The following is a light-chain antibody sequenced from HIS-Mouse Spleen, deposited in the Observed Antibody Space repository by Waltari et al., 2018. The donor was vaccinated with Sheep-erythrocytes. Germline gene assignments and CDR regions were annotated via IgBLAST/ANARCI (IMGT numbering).Light chain of an antibody. Sequence: QSVLTQPPSASGTPGQRVTISCSGSSSNIGSNYVYWYQHLPGTAPKPLIYRNKQRPSGVIHRCSGSTSGTPPSLDISVLRSEDEAYYYCAAWDDSLSGPVFGGGTKLTVL. V-gene: IGLV1-47*01. J-gene: IGLJ3*02. CDR3: AAWDDSLSGPV. CDR2: RNK. CDR1: SSNIGSNY.